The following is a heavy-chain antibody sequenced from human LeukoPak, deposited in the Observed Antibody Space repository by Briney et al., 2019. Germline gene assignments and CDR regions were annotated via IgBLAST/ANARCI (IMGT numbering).Heavy chain of an antibody. J-gene: IGHJ6*03. V-gene: IGHV3-7*01. D-gene: IGHD2-2*02. CDR3: ARVSVGVGCSSTSCYNEDHYYYMDV. Sequence: GGSLRLSCAASGFTFSSYWMSWVRQAPGKGLEWVANIKQDGSEKYYVDSVKGRFTISRDNAKNSLYLQMNSLRAEDTAVYYCARVSVGVGCSSTSCYNEDHYYYMDVWGKGTTVTVSS. CDR2: IKQDGSEK. CDR1: GFTFSSYW.